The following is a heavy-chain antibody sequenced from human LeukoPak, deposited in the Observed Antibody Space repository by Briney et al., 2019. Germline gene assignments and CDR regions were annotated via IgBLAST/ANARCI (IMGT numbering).Heavy chain of an antibody. CDR3: ARVLRRTPITWFDP. D-gene: IGHD1-26*01. CDR2: ISAYNGNT. CDR1: GYTFTSYG. Sequence: ASVKVSCKASGYTFTSYGISWVRQAPGHGLEWMGWISAYNGNTNYAQKLQGRVTMTTDTSTSTAYMELRSLRSDDTAVYYCARVLRRTPITWFDPWGQGTLVTVSS. J-gene: IGHJ5*02. V-gene: IGHV1-18*01.